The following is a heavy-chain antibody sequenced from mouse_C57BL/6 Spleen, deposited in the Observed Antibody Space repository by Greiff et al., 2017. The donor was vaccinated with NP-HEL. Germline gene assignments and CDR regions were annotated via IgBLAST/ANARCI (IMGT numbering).Heavy chain of an antibody. Sequence: EVQGVESGAELVRPGASVKLSCTASGFNIKDDYMHWVKQRPEQGLEWIGWIDPENGDTEYASKFQGQATITADTYSNTAYLQLSSLTSEDTAVYYCTLSSSAWGQGTTLTVSS. J-gene: IGHJ2*01. CDR3: TLSSSA. CDR1: GFNIKDDY. V-gene: IGHV14-4*01. CDR2: IDPENGDT.